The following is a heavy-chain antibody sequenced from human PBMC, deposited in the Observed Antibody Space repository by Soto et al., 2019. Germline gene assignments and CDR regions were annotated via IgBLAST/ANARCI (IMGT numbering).Heavy chain of an antibody. CDR2: IYYSGST. V-gene: IGHV4-39*01. D-gene: IGHD6-13*01. CDR1: GGSISSSSYY. CDR3: ARHKATMGSSQYYYGMDV. J-gene: IGHJ6*02. Sequence: PSETLSLTCTVSGGSISSSSYYWGWIRQPPGKGLEWIGSIYYSGSTYYNPSLKSRVTISVDTSKNQFSLKLSSVTAADTAVYYCARHKATMGSSQYYYGMDVWGQGTTVTVSS.